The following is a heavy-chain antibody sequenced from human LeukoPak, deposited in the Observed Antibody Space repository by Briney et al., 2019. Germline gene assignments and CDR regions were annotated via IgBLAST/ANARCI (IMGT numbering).Heavy chain of an antibody. CDR2: IKKDGSEK. CDR1: GFTSSAFW. D-gene: IGHD3-10*01. Sequence: GGSLRLSCVASGFTSSAFWMSWVRRPPGKGLEWVANIKKDGSEKDYVDSVKGRFTISRDNSENTLYLQMNSLSAEDTAVYYCARVYSGSRLDRGQGTLVTVSS. V-gene: IGHV3-7*03. J-gene: IGHJ4*02. CDR3: ARVYSGSRLD.